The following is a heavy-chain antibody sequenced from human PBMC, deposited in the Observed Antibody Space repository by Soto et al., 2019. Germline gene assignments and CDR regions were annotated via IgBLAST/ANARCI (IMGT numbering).Heavy chain of an antibody. D-gene: IGHD2-21*01. CDR2: ISYDGCKG. CDR3: VKGLALMADN. J-gene: IGHJ4*02. V-gene: IGHV3-30*18. Sequence: PGGSLRLARIDQGFSFRTHVMDWARQAPGEGREWVTRISYDGCKGYYADSVQGRFTISRDNSKNTLFLQMDSLRVEDTAVYYCVKGLALMADNWCQG. CDR1: GFSFRTHV.